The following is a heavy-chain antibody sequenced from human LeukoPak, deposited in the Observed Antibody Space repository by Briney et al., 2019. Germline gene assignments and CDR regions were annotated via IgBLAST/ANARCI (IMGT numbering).Heavy chain of an antibody. CDR1: GFTFSSYG. CDR3: AKEYSGYDFDY. Sequence: PGRSLRLSCAASGFTFSSYGMHWVRQAPGKGLEWVAVTSGSGGNTYYADSVKGRFTISRDNSKNTLYLQMNSLRAEDTAVYYCAKEYSGYDFDYWGQGTLVTVSS. D-gene: IGHD5-12*01. J-gene: IGHJ4*02. CDR2: TSGSGGNT. V-gene: IGHV3-23*01.